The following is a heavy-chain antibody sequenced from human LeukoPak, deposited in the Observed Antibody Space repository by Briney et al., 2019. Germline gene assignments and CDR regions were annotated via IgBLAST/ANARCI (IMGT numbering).Heavy chain of an antibody. CDR3: ARPSIDFWSGYYTPFGY. J-gene: IGHJ4*02. Sequence: EASVKVSCKASGGTFSSYAISWVRQAPGQGLEWMGGIIPIFGTANYAQKFQGRVTITADESTSTAYMELSSLRSENTAVYYCARPSIDFWSGYYTPFGYWGQGTLVTVSS. CDR1: GGTFSSYA. V-gene: IGHV1-69*01. D-gene: IGHD3-3*01. CDR2: IIPIFGTA.